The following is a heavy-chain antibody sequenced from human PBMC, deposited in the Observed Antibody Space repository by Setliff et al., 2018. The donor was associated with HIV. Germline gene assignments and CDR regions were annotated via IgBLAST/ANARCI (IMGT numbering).Heavy chain of an antibody. Sequence: PSETLSLTCHVSGGSISGHYWSWIRQSPEKGLEWLGYMYSSGISNYSPSLKSRLSISVDTSKNQFSLKLSSVTAADTAVYYCARVSDSSGYYYEGYFDYWGQGTLVTVSS. V-gene: IGHV4-59*08. CDR2: MYSSGIS. CDR3: ARVSDSSGYYYEGYFDY. D-gene: IGHD3-22*01. J-gene: IGHJ4*02. CDR1: GGSISGHY.